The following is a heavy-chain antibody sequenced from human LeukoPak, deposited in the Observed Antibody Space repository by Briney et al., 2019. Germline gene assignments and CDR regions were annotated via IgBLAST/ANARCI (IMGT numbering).Heavy chain of an antibody. CDR2: ISNDGSNK. Sequence: GGSRGPSGAASGFPLTSSAISGVRKPPGKGLEWLALISNDGSNKYYADSVKGRFTISRDNSKNTLYLQMNSLRAEDTAVYYCAKSPPQRWSHFDYWGQGTLVTVSS. J-gene: IGHJ4*02. CDR1: GFPLTSSA. D-gene: IGHD4-23*01. CDR3: AKSPPQRWSHFDY. V-gene: IGHV3-30*18.